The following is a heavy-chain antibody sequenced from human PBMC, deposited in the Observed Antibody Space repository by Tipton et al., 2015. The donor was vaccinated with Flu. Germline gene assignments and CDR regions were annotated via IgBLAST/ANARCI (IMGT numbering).Heavy chain of an antibody. CDR2: IYYSGST. V-gene: IGHV4-61*08. CDR3: AGTFFWSGASGVAV. D-gene: IGHD3-3*01. Sequence: TLSLTCTVSGGSVSSAGYYWNWIRQPPGKGLEWIGYIYYSGSTNYNPSLKSRVTISVDTSKKQFSLRLSSVTAADTAVYYCAGTFFWSGASGVAVWGQGTAVTVSS. J-gene: IGHJ6*02. CDR1: GGSVSSAGYY.